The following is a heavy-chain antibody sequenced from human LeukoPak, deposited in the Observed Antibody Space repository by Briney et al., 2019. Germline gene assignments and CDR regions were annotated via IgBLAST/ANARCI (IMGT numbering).Heavy chain of an antibody. D-gene: IGHD4/OR15-4a*01. J-gene: IGHJ5*02. V-gene: IGHV1-2*02. CDR2: INPNSGGT. CDR3: ARWRLTTGFDP. Sequence: ASVTVSFKASGYTFTVYYMHWVRQAPGQGLEWMGWINPNSGGTNYAQKFQGRVTMTRDTSISTAYMELSRLRSDDTAVYYCARWRLTTGFDPWGQGTLVTVSS. CDR1: GYTFTVYY.